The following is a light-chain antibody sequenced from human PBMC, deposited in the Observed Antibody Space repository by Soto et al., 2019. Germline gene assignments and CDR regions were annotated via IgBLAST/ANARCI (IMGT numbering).Light chain of an antibody. Sequence: QSVLTQPPSASGSPGQSVTISCTGTSSDVGGYNYVSWYQQHPGKAPKLIIYEVARRPSGVPDRFSGSKSGNTASLTVSGLQAEDEADYYCNSYTRFSTYVFGTGTKVTVL. V-gene: IGLV2-8*01. J-gene: IGLJ1*01. CDR2: EVA. CDR1: SSDVGGYNY. CDR3: NSYTRFSTYV.